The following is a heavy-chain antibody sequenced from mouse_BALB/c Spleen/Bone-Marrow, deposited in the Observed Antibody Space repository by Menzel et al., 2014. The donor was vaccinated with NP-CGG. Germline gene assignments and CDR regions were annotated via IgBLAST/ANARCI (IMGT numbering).Heavy chain of an antibody. CDR1: GFNIKDTY. CDR3: ARSYYAMDY. D-gene: IGHD1-1*01. CDR2: IDPANGNT. Sequence: EVQGVESGAELVKPGASVKLSCTASGFNIKDTYIHWVKQRPEQGLEWIGGIDPANGNTKYDPKFQGKATTTADTSSNTPYLQLSSLTSEDTAVYYCARSYYAMDYWGQGTSVTVSS. V-gene: IGHV14-3*02. J-gene: IGHJ4*01.